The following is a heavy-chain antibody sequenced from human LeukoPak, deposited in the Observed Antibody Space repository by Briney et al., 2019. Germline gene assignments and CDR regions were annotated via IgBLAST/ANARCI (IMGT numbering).Heavy chain of an antibody. V-gene: IGHV4-39*07. J-gene: IGHJ6*02. CDR3: ARVGLVGDSSGYYYPYYYGMDV. D-gene: IGHD3-22*01. CDR1: GGSISSGGYY. Sequence: SSETLSLTCTVSGGSISSGGYYWSWIRQHPGKGLEWIGEINHSGSTNYNPSLKSRVTISVDTSKNQFSLKLSSVTAADTAVYYCARVGLVGDSSGYYYPYYYGMDVWGQGTTVTVSS. CDR2: INHSGST.